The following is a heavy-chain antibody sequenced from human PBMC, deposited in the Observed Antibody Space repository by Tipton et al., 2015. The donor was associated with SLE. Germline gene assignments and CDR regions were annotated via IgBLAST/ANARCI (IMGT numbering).Heavy chain of an antibody. Sequence: TLSLTCAVYDGSLSGYYWSWIRQSPGKGLEWIGEINHSGSTKYSSSLRSRVTISVDTFKNQFSLKLRSVTASDVAVYYCARQSDTTMVAYFDSWGQGTVVTVSS. J-gene: IGHJ4*02. D-gene: IGHD5-18*01. CDR3: ARQSDTTMVAYFDS. V-gene: IGHV4-34*01. CDR2: INHSGST. CDR1: DGSLSGYY.